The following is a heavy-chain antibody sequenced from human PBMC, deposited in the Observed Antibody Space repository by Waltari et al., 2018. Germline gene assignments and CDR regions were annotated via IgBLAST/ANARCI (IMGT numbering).Heavy chain of an antibody. Sequence: QVQLVQSGAEVKKPGASVKVSCKASGYTFTGYYMHWVRQAPGQGLEWMGWINPNSGGTNYAQKFQGRVTMTRDTSISTAYMELSRLRSDDTAVYYCARATGLRYFDRVSSGYWGQGTLVTVSS. CDR2: INPNSGGT. CDR3: ARATGLRYFDRVSSGY. V-gene: IGHV1-2*02. D-gene: IGHD3-9*01. J-gene: IGHJ4*02. CDR1: GYTFTGYY.